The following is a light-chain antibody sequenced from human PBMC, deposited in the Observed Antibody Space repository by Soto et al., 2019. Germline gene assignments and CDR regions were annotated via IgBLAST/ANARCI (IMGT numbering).Light chain of an antibody. J-gene: IGLJ3*02. Sequence: QSVLTQPPSVAGAPGQRVTISCTGSSSNIGAGYGVHWYQRLPGTAPKLLIYANSDRPSVVPDRFSGSKSVSSASLAITGLQAEDEDDYCCQAYYSLSAVVFGGGTKRTVL. CDR3: QAYYSLSAVV. CDR1: SSNIGAGYG. CDR2: ANS. V-gene: IGLV1-40*01.